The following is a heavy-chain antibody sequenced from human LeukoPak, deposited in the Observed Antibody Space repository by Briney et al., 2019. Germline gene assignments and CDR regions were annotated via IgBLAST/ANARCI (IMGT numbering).Heavy chain of an antibody. J-gene: IGHJ4*02. CDR2: IHYTGSA. Sequence: SETLSLTCTVSSGFIGNYYWSWVRQPPGKGLECIAYIHYTGSAGYNPSLKSRFTISVDTSKNQFSLKLRSVTAADTAVYYCARFDCFGASCHFDHWGQGTLVPVSS. CDR3: ARFDCFGASCHFDH. D-gene: IGHD2-2*01. V-gene: IGHV4-59*08. CDR1: SGFIGNYY.